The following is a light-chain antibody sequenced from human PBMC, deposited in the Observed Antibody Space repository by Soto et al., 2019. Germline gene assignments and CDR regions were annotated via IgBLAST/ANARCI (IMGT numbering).Light chain of an antibody. J-gene: IGLJ1*01. CDR3: SSYRASSTTQYV. CDR2: DVS. CDR1: SSDIGGYNY. V-gene: IGLV2-14*03. Sequence: QSALTQPASLSGSPGQSITISCTGTSSDIGGYNYVSWYQQHPGKAPKLMIHDVSNRPSGVSNRFSGSKSGNTASLTISGLQAEDEADYYCSSYRASSTTQYVFGTGTKVTVL.